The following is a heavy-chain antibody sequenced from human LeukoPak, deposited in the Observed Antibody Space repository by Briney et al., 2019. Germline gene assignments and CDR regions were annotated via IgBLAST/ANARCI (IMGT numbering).Heavy chain of an antibody. CDR1: GGSISSYY. D-gene: IGHD4-11*01. V-gene: IGHV4-59*13. CDR3: ARTGGYSSPLGF. CDR2: ISYSGST. J-gene: IGHJ4*02. Sequence: TSETLSLTCTVSGGSISSYYWSWIRQPPGKGLEWIGYISYSGSTNYNPSLKSRVTISVDTSKNQFSLKLTSVTAADTATYYCARTGGYSSPLGFWGQGTLVTVSS.